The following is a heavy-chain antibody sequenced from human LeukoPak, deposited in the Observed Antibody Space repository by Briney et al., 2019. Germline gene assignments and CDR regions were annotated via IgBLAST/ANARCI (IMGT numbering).Heavy chain of an antibody. Sequence: PGGSLRLSCAASGFTFSDYYMSWIRQAPGKGLEWVSYISSSGSTIYYADSVKGRFTISRDNAKNSLYLQMNSLRAEDTAVYYCARRRDIVVVPAAYNWFDPWGQGTLVTVSS. D-gene: IGHD2-2*01. J-gene: IGHJ5*02. CDR1: GFTFSDYY. CDR2: ISSSGSTI. V-gene: IGHV3-11*04. CDR3: ARRRDIVVVPAAYNWFDP.